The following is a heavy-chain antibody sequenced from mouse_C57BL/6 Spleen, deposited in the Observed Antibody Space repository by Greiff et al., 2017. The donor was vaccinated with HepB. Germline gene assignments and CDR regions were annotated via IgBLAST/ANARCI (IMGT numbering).Heavy chain of an antibody. CDR3: ARGYYDYEMDY. D-gene: IGHD2-4*01. CDR2: IYPGDGDT. CDR1: GYAFSSSW. Sequence: QVQLQQSGPELVKPGASVKISCKASGYAFSSSWMNWVKQRPGKGLEWIGRIYPGDGDTNYNGKFKGKATLTADKSSSTAYMQLSSLTSEDSAVYFCARGYYDYEMDYWGQGTSVTVSS. V-gene: IGHV1-82*01. J-gene: IGHJ4*01.